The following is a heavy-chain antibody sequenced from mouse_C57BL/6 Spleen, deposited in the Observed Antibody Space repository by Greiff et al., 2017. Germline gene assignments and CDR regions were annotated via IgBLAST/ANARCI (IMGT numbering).Heavy chain of an antibody. CDR1: GFTFSSYA. D-gene: IGHD1-1*01. V-gene: IGHV5-4*01. CDR2: ISDGGSYT. CDR3: ARDDYGSRSSAMDY. Sequence: EVKLVESGGGLVKPGGSLKLSCAASGFTFSSYAMSWVRQTPEKRLEWVATISDGGSYTYYPDNVKGRFTISRDNAKNNLYLQMSHLKSEDTAMYYCARDDYGSRSSAMDYWGQGTSVTVSS. J-gene: IGHJ4*01.